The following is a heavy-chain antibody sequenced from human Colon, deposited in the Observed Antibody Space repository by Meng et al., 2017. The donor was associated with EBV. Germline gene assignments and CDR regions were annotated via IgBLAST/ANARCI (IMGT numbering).Heavy chain of an antibody. CDR1: GDSVTNGGYS. V-gene: IGHV4-30-2*01. CDR3: ARDTSTWGNKGLDH. Sequence: QLPLQEPGSGLVKPSQLLSLTCVVSGDSVTNGGYSWSWIRQPPGKGLEWIGYIYHSGSTKYNPSLKSRVTISVDTSKNQFSLKLSSVTAADTAVYYCARDTSTWGNKGLDHWGQGILVTVSS. CDR2: IYHSGST. J-gene: IGHJ4*02. D-gene: IGHD7-27*01.